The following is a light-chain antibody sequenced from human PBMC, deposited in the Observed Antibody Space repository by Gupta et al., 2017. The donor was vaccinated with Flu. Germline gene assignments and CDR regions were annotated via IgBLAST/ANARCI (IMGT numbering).Light chain of an antibody. Sequence: PATLSVSPGERATLSCSASQSVGSSLAWYQKKPGQAPRLLIYAAFISATAMLARFNGSGSGTEFTLTIISLLSEDFAFYYCWLDTSWPSTFGPGTKIDI. CDR1: QSVGSS. CDR2: AAF. CDR3: WLDTSWPST. J-gene: IGKJ3*01. V-gene: IGKV3-15*01.